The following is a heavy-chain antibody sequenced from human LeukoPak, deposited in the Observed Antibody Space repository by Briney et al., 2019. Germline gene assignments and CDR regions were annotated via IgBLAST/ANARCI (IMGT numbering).Heavy chain of an antibody. CDR3: SRGGPGGY. D-gene: IGHD4-23*01. Sequence: GGSLRLSCAASGFTFSNAWMSWVRQAPGKGLEWVGCIKSKTDGGTTDYAAPVKGRFTISRDDSKNTLYLQMNSLKTEDTAVYYCSRGGPGGYWGQGTLVTISS. V-gene: IGHV3-15*01. CDR2: IKSKTDGGTT. CDR1: GFTFSNAW. J-gene: IGHJ4*02.